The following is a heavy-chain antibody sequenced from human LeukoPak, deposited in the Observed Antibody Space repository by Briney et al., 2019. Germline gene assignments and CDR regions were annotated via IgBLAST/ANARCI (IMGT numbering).Heavy chain of an antibody. Sequence: GGSLRLSFAASGFTFINYWMTWVRQAPGKGLEWVANIKQDGSEKNYVDSVKGRFTISRDNAQNSLYLQMNSLRAEDTAVYYCASTATCSFWGQGTMVTVSS. V-gene: IGHV3-7*01. D-gene: IGHD2-2*01. CDR3: ASTATCSF. CDR2: IKQDGSEK. CDR1: GFTFINYW. J-gene: IGHJ3*01.